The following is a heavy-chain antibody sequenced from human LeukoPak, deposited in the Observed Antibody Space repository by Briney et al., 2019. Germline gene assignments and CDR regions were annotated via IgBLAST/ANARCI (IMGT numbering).Heavy chain of an antibody. Sequence: GGSLRLSCAASGFAFSSYGMHWVRQAPGKGLEWVAVISYDGSNKYYADSVKGRFTISRDNSKNTLYLQMNSLRAEDTAVCYCAKGVPFHWGQGTLVTVSS. J-gene: IGHJ4*02. CDR2: ISYDGSNK. CDR1: GFAFSSYG. V-gene: IGHV3-30*18. D-gene: IGHD3-10*01. CDR3: AKGVPFH.